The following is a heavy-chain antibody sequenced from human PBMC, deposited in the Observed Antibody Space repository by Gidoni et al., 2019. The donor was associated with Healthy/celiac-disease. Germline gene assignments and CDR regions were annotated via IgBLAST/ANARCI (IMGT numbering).Heavy chain of an antibody. Sequence: QVQLVESGGGVVQPGRSLRLSCAASGFTFSSYAMHWVRQAPGKGRAWVAVISYDGSNKYYADSVKGRFTISRDNSKNTLYLQMNSLRAEDTAVYYCARGPTFLDYWGQGTLVTVSS. CDR1: GFTFSSYA. J-gene: IGHJ4*02. CDR3: ARGPTFLDY. D-gene: IGHD3-16*01. CDR2: ISYDGSNK. V-gene: IGHV3-30-3*01.